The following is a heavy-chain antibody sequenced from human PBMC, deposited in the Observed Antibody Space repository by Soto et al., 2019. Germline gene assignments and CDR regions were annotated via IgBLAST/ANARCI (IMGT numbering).Heavy chain of an antibody. CDR2: IYYSGST. J-gene: IGHJ5*02. D-gene: IGHD1-26*01. CDR1: GGSISSGGYY. Sequence: PSETLSLTCTVSGGSISSGGYYWSWIRQHPGKGLEWIGYIYYSGSTYYNPSLKSRVTISVDTSKNQFSLKLSSVTAADTAVYYWARVPVSRLAGEHDWFDPWGQGTLVTGS. V-gene: IGHV4-31*03. CDR3: ARVPVSRLAGEHDWFDP.